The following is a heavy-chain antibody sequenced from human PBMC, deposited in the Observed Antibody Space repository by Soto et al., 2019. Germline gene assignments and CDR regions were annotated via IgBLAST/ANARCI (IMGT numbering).Heavy chain of an antibody. J-gene: IGHJ5*02. CDR2: ISTYSGDT. CDR1: GYTFFTYD. CDR3: ARHHGPTTSENWFDP. V-gene: IGHV1-18*01. D-gene: IGHD5-12*01. Sequence: QVHLVQSGVEVKTPGASVKVSCQASGYTFFTYDISWVRQAPGQGLEWMGWISTYSGDTKYAQKFQGRVTMTTDTSTTTAYLELRSLRPDDTAVYYCARHHGPTTSENWFDPWSQGTLVTVSS.